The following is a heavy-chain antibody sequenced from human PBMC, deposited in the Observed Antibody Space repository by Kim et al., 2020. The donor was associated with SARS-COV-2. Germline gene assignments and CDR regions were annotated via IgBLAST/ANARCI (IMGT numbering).Heavy chain of an antibody. CDR2: IYSSGST. CDR3: ARFPYYDIFTGNWFDP. V-gene: IGHV4-30-4*01. Sequence: RSGAYYWSWTRQPPGKGLEWIGYIYSSGSTYYNPSLKSRVTISVDTSKNQFSLKLSSVTAADTAVYYCARFPYYDIFTGNWFDPWGQGTLV. J-gene: IGHJ5*02. CDR1: RSGAYY. D-gene: IGHD3-9*01.